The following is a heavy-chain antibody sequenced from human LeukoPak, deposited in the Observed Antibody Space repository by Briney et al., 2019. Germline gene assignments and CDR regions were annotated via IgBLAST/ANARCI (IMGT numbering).Heavy chain of an antibody. J-gene: IGHJ4*02. Sequence: GGSLRLSCAASGFTFSNAWMSWVRQAPGKGLEWVGRIKSKTDGGTTDYAAPVKGRFTISRDDSKNTLYLQMNSLKTEDTAVYYCTTDRPEYSSSWYYQYYFDYWGQGTLVTVSS. CDR1: GFTFSNAW. V-gene: IGHV3-15*01. D-gene: IGHD6-13*01. CDR2: IKSKTDGGTT. CDR3: TTDRPEYSSSWYYQYYFDY.